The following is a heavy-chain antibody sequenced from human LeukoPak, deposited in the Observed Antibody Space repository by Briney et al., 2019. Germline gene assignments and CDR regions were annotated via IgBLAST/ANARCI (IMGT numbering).Heavy chain of an antibody. CDR2: IYTSGST. V-gene: IGHV4-4*07. CDR3: ARDAIVVVPAAMSHWFDP. D-gene: IGHD2-2*01. CDR1: GGSISSYY. Sequence: SETLSLTCTVSGGSISSYYWSWIRQPAGKGLEWIGRIYTSGSTNYNPSLKSRVTMSVDTSKNQFSLKLSSVTAADTAVYYCARDAIVVVPAAMSHWFDPWGQGTLVTVSS. J-gene: IGHJ5*02.